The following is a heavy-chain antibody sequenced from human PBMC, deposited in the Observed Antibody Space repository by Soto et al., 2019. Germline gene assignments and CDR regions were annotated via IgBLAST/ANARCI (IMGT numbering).Heavy chain of an antibody. Sequence: GASVKVSCKVSGNTFTRNKIHWVLQSRLQGLEWMGIINPRDGSTTYAQTFRGRLIVTRDTSTTMVYMELSSLIFDDTAVYFCARDLNHDFWTDPYHFFGMDVWGQGTTVTVSS. CDR1: GNTFTRNK. CDR2: INPRDGST. V-gene: IGHV1-46*01. D-gene: IGHD3-3*01. CDR3: ARDLNHDFWTDPYHFFGMDV. J-gene: IGHJ6*02.